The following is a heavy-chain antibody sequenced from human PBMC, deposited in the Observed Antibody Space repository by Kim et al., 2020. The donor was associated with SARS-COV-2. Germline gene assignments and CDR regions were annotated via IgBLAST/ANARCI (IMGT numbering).Heavy chain of an antibody. Sequence: SLKSRVTISVDTSKNQFSLKLSSVTAADTAVYYCARHYSSGYYYYYGMDVWGQGTTVTVSS. J-gene: IGHJ6*02. D-gene: IGHD6-19*01. V-gene: IGHV4-39*01. CDR3: ARHYSSGYYYYYGMDV.